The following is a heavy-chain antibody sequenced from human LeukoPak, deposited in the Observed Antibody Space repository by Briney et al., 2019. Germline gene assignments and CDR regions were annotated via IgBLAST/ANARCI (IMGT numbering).Heavy chain of an antibody. J-gene: IGHJ4*02. CDR2: IYYSGST. CDR1: GGSISSSSYY. Sequence: SETLSLTCTVSGGSISSSSYYWGWIRQPPGKGLEWIGYIYYSGSTNYNPSLKSRVTISVDTSKNQFSLKLSSVTAADTAVYYCASGYSSSGNDYWGQGTLVTVSS. D-gene: IGHD6-6*01. CDR3: ASGYSSSGNDY. V-gene: IGHV4-61*05.